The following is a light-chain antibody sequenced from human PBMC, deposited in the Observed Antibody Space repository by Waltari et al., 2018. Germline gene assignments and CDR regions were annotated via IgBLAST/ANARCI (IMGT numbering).Light chain of an antibody. CDR3: QTWDAGIVL. CDR1: SGHNSYA. J-gene: IGLJ2*01. Sequence: QLVLTQSPSASASLGASVKLTCTLSSGHNSYAIAWHQQQPEKGPRYLMKLNSDGSHNKGDGVPVRFSGSSSGAERYLTISSLQSEDEADYYCQTWDAGIVLFGGGTKLTVL. V-gene: IGLV4-69*01. CDR2: LNSDGSH.